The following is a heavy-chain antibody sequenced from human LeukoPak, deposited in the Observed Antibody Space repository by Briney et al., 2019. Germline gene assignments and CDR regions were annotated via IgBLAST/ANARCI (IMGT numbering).Heavy chain of an antibody. CDR1: GGSINNYY. J-gene: IGHJ4*02. CDR3: ARHVCSSTNCYNYFDY. Sequence: PSETLSLTCTVSGGSINNYYWSWIRQPPGKGLEWIGYIYSSGSTNYNPSLKSRVTISVDTSKNQFSLRLCSVTAADTAVYYCARHVCSSTNCYNYFDYWGQGSLVTVSS. CDR2: IYSSGST. D-gene: IGHD2-2*02. V-gene: IGHV4-4*09.